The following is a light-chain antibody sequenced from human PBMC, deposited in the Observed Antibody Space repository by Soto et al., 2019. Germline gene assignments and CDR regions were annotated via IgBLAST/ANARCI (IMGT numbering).Light chain of an antibody. Sequence: AIQMTQSPSSLSASVGDRVTITCRASQGIGNELGWYQQKPGKAPKLLIYAASNLQSGVPSRFSDNGSGTDFTLTISSLQPEDFATYYCLQDYNYPYTFGQGTKLEIK. V-gene: IGKV1-6*01. CDR2: AAS. CDR1: QGIGNE. J-gene: IGKJ2*01. CDR3: LQDYNYPYT.